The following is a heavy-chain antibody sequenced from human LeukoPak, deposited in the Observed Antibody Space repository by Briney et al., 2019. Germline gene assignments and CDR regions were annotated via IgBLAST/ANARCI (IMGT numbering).Heavy chain of an antibody. CDR1: GGSFSGYY. CDR2: INHSGST. CDR3: ARHHAYDYVWGSYPRGAFDI. D-gene: IGHD3-16*01. J-gene: IGHJ3*02. V-gene: IGHV4-34*01. Sequence: SETLSLTCALYGGSFSGYYWSWLRQPPGKGLEWIGEINHSGSTNYNPSLKSRVTISVDTSKNQFSPKLSSVTAADTAVYYCARHHAYDYVWGSYPRGAFDIWGQGTMVTVSS.